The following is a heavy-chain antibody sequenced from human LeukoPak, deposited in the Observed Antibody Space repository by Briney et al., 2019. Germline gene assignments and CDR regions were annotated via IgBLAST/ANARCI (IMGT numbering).Heavy chain of an antibody. J-gene: IGHJ4*02. Sequence: SQTLSLTCAISGDSVSSNSAAWNWIRQSPSRGLEWLGRTYYRSKWYNAVSVKSRITINPDTSKNQFSLKLSSVTAADTAVYYCARHPAYPTYDYWGQGTLVTVSS. CDR3: ARHPAYPTYDY. V-gene: IGHV6-1*01. CDR2: TYYRSKWY. D-gene: IGHD2-21*01. CDR1: GDSVSSNSAA.